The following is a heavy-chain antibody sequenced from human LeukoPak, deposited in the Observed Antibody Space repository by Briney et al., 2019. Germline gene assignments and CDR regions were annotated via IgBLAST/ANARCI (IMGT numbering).Heavy chain of an antibody. CDR2: ISETSSRT. CDR3: AKVIRGGYGMDV. D-gene: IGHD3-10*01. J-gene: IGHJ6*02. V-gene: IGHV3-48*02. CDR1: GFTFGGFG. Sequence: GGSLTLSCAASGFTFGGFGMNWVRQAPGKGLAGVLDISETSSRTDYADYVEGGLIISRDNAKKSLSLQLNSRRDEDSAVYFCAKVIRGGYGMDVWGQGTTVTVSS.